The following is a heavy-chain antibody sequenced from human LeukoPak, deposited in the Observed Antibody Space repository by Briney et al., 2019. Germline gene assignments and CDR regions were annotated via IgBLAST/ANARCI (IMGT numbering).Heavy chain of an antibody. J-gene: IGHJ6*02. CDR2: INHSRST. V-gene: IGHV4-34*01. D-gene: IGHD2-2*02. CDR1: GGSFSGYY. Sequence: SETLSLTCAVYGGSFSGYYWSWIRQPPGKGLEWIGEINHSRSTNYNPSLKSRVTISVDTSKNQFSLKLSSVTAADTAVYYCARGQVVVVPAAIGRNYYYYYGMDVWGQGTTVTVSS. CDR3: ARGQVVVVPAAIGRNYYYYYGMDV.